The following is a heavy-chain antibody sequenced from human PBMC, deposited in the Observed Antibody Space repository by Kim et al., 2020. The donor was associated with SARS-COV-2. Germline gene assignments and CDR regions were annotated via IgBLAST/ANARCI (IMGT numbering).Heavy chain of an antibody. Sequence: ASVKVSCKASGYTFTSYYMHWVRQAPGQGLEWMGIINPSGGSTSYAQKFQGRVTMTRDTSTSTVYMELSSLRSEDTAVYYCAIDNGYSSSLGYGMDVWGQGTTVTVSS. J-gene: IGHJ6*02. CDR3: AIDNGYSSSLGYGMDV. D-gene: IGHD6-13*01. CDR2: INPSGGST. V-gene: IGHV1-46*01. CDR1: GYTFTSYY.